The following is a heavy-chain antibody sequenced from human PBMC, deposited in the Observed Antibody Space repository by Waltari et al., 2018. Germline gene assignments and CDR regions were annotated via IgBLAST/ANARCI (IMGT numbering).Heavy chain of an antibody. V-gene: IGHV4-59*01. D-gene: IGHD3-3*01. CDR1: GDSINNYY. CDR2: VAYNGRT. CDR3: GRSYDFWSGYPVDY. Sequence: QVRLQESGPGLVKPSETLSLTCAVSGDSINNYYWSWIRQPPGKELEWIGYVAYNGRTNYNPSLKSRVTISVDTSKTQFSLKLTYVTAADTAVYFCGRSYDFWSGYPVDYWGPGKLVTVSS. J-gene: IGHJ4*02.